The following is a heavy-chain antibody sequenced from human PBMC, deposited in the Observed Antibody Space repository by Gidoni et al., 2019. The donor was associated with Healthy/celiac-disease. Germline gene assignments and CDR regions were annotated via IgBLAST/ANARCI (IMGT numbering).Heavy chain of an antibody. J-gene: IGHJ6*02. Sequence: QVQLVASGGGVVQPGGSLRLSCAASGFTFSSYGMHWVRQAPGKGLEWVEFIRYDGSNKYYADSVKGRFTISRDNSKNTLYLQMNSLRAEDTAVYYCAKDVDELLYYYGMDVWGQGTTVTVSS. CDR3: AKDVDELLYYYGMDV. V-gene: IGHV3-30*02. D-gene: IGHD2-15*01. CDR2: IRYDGSNK. CDR1: GFTFSSYG.